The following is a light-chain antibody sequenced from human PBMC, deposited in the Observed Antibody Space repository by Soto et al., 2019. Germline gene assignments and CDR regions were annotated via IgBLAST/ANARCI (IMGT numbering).Light chain of an antibody. CDR2: NNN. Sequence: QSVLTQPPSASATPGQRVTISCSGSNSNIGSNPVNWYQHVPGTAPKLLIHNNNRRPSGVPDRFSGSKSGTSASLAISGLQSEDEADYSCAAWDDSLNGVVFGGGTKLTVL. V-gene: IGLV1-44*01. J-gene: IGLJ2*01. CDR1: NSNIGSNP. CDR3: AAWDDSLNGVV.